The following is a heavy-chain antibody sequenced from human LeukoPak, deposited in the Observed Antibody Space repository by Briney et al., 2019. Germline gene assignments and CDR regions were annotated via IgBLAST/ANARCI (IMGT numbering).Heavy chain of an antibody. CDR2: INPNSGAT. J-gene: IGHJ4*02. V-gene: IGHV1-2*02. CDR3: ARDTITVTTPYFDY. CDR1: GYTFTGYY. Sequence: ASVKVSCKASGYTFTGYYMHWVRQAPGQGLEWMGWINPNSGATNYAQKFQGRVTMTRDTSTSTAYMELSSLRSDDTAFYYCARDTITVTTPYFDYWGQGTLVTVPS. D-gene: IGHD4-17*01.